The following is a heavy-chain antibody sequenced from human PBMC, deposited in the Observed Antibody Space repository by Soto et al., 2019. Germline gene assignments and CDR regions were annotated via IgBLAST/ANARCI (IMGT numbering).Heavy chain of an antibody. Sequence: QVHLVESGGGVVQPGRSLTLSCTAPGFAFSNYGIHWVRQAPGRGLEWVAVIWSDGTKKFYAGSVRGRFTISRDNSKNTIYLQMNSLRAEDTAVYYCARDWWEEPAGKETVSQFDYWGQGTLVTVSS. J-gene: IGHJ4*02. CDR1: GFAFSNYG. V-gene: IGHV3-33*01. CDR2: IWSDGTKK. CDR3: ARDWWEEPAGKETVSQFDY. D-gene: IGHD6-13*01.